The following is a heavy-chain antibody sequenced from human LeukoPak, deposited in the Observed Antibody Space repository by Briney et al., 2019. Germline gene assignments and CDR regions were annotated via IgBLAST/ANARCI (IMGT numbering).Heavy chain of an antibody. D-gene: IGHD1-7*01. Sequence: ASVKVSCKASGYTFTSYDINWVRQATGQGLEWMGWMNPNSGNTGYAQKLQGRVTMTTDTSTSTAYMELRSLRSDDTAVYYCARVPDAIPGTFPIDYWGQGTLVTVSS. CDR1: GYTFTSYD. V-gene: IGHV1-8*01. CDR3: ARVPDAIPGTFPIDY. CDR2: MNPNSGNT. J-gene: IGHJ4*02.